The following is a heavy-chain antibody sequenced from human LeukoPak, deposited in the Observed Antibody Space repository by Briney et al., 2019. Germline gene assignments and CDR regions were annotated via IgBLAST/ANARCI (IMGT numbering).Heavy chain of an antibody. D-gene: IGHD6-13*01. V-gene: IGHV3-30*02. CDR3: AKDMEPAAGFFDY. CDR1: GFTFSSYG. CDR2: IRYDGNNK. J-gene: IGHJ4*02. Sequence: GGSLRLSCAASGFTFSSYGMHWVRHAPGKGLEWVAFIRYDGNNKYYADSVKGRFTISRDNSKNTLYLQMNSLRAEDTAVYYCAKDMEPAAGFFDYWGQGTLVTVSS.